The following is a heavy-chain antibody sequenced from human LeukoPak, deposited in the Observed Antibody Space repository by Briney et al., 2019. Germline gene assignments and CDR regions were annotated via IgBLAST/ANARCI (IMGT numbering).Heavy chain of an antibody. Sequence: GGSLRLSCTTSGFTFGDYAMSWFRQAPGKGLEWVGFIRSKAYGGTTEYAASVNGRFTISRDDAKSIAYLQMNSLKAEDTGVYYCIRGSLTTVGDYWGQGTLVTVSS. V-gene: IGHV3-49*03. CDR3: IRGSLTTVGDY. D-gene: IGHD4-23*01. CDR2: IRSKAYGGTT. J-gene: IGHJ4*02. CDR1: GFTFGDYA.